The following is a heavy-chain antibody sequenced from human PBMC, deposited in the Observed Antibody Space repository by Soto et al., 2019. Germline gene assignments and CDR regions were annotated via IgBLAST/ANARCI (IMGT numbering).Heavy chain of an antibody. V-gene: IGHV4-30-2*01. D-gene: IGHD3-10*01. Sequence: SETLSLTCAVSGGSISSGGYSWSWIRQPPGKGLEWIGYIYHSGSTYYNPSLKSRVTISVDRSKNQFSLKLSSVTAVDTAVYYCVGNYYAILELWDQGTLVTVSS. CDR2: IYHSGST. J-gene: IGHJ5*02. CDR1: GGSISSGGYS. CDR3: VGNYYAILEL.